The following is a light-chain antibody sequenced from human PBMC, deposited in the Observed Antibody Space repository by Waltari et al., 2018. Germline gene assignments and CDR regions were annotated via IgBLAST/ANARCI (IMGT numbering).Light chain of an antibody. CDR1: QGISSY. Sequence: DIQLTQSPSFLSASVGDRVPITCRASQGISSYLAWDQQKPGKAPKLLIYVASTLQSGVPSRFSGSGSGTEFTLTISSLQPEDFATYYCQQLNNYPLTFGQGTRLEIK. J-gene: IGKJ5*01. V-gene: IGKV1-9*01. CDR3: QQLNNYPLT. CDR2: VAS.